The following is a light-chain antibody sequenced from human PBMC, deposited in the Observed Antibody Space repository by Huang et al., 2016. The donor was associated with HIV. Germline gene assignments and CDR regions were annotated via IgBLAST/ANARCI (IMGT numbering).Light chain of an antibody. CDR1: QTVDMY. CDR2: AAS. V-gene: IGKV1-39*01. J-gene: IGKJ2*01. CDR3: QQTYSVPRT. Sequence: DIQMTQSPSSLSASIGDNVTMSCRASQTVDMYLNWYQQTPGRAPKLLIYAASNLQSDVPSRFSGTGSGTNFTLTISSLQPEDFVIYFCQQTYSVPRTFGQGTALEIK.